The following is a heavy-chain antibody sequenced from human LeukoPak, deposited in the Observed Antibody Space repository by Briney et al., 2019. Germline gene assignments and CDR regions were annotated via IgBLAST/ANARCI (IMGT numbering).Heavy chain of an antibody. CDR2: IYYSGST. CDR1: GGSISSYY. Sequence: SETLSLTCTVSGGSISSYYWSWIRQPPGKGLEWIGYIYYSGSTNYNPSLKSRVTISVDPSKNQFSLKLSSVTTADTAVYYCARGNTALGYWGQGTLVTVSS. J-gene: IGHJ4*02. CDR3: ARGNTALGY. V-gene: IGHV4-59*01. D-gene: IGHD2-2*02.